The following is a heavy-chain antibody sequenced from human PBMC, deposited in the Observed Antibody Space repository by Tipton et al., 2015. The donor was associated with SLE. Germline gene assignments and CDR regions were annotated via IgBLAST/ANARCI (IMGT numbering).Heavy chain of an antibody. J-gene: IGHJ3*02. CDR1: GGSIASTNHY. CDR3: ASGPLRYGDAFDI. D-gene: IGHD3/OR15-3a*01. V-gene: IGHV4-39*01. Sequence: GLVKPSETLSLTCSVSGGSIASTNHYWAWIRLLPGKGLEWIATINYSARGRNYYSPSLKSRVSISMDESKNQFSLSVRSMTAADTAVYYCASGPLRYGDAFDIWGPGTLVTVSS. CDR2: INYSARGRN.